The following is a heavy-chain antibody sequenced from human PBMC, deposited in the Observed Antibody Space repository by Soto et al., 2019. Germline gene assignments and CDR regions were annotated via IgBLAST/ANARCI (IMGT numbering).Heavy chain of an antibody. Sequence: ASVKVSCKASGYTFTSYGISWVRQAPGQGLEWMGWISAYNGNTNYAQKLQGRVTMTTDTSTSTAYMELRSLRSDDTAVYYCAQYYYDSSGYPDDAFDIWGQGTMGTVSS. CDR2: ISAYNGNT. CDR3: AQYYYDSSGYPDDAFDI. J-gene: IGHJ3*02. D-gene: IGHD3-22*01. V-gene: IGHV1-18*04. CDR1: GYTFTSYG.